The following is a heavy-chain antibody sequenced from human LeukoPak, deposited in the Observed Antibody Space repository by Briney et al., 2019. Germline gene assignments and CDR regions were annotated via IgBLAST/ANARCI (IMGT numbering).Heavy chain of an antibody. CDR2: INAGNGNT. V-gene: IGHV1-3*01. Sequence: GASVKVSCKASGYTLTSYAMHWVRQAPGQRLEWMGWINAGNGNTKYSQKFQGRVTITKDTSASTAYMELSSLRSEDTAVYYCARVPRAGSGYQYPFDYWGQGTLVTVSS. J-gene: IGHJ4*02. CDR3: ARVPRAGSGYQYPFDY. CDR1: GYTLTSYA. D-gene: IGHD3-22*01.